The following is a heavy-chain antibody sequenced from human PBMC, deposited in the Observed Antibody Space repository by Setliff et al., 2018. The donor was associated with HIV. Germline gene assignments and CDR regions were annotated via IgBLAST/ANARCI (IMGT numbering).Heavy chain of an antibody. D-gene: IGHD2-21*02. V-gene: IGHV4-38-2*01. CDR2: IYNRGST. CDR3: AITIVGVTTGMY. J-gene: IGHJ4*02. CDR1: GYAISSGYY. Sequence: KTSETLSLTCAVSGYAISSGYYWGWIRRPPGKGLEWIGSIYNRGSTYYNPSLKSRVTISLDTSKNQFSLKLSSVTAADAAVYYCAITIVGVTTGMYWGQGTLVTVSS.